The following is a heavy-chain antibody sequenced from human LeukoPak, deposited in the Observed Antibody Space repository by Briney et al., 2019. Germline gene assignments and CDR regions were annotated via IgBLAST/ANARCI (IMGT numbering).Heavy chain of an antibody. J-gene: IGHJ4*02. Sequence: SVKVSCKASGGTFSSYAISWVRQAPGQGLEWMGGIIPIFGTANYAQKFQGRVTITTDESTSTAYMELSSLRSEDTAVYYCARGTRNYDILTGYYRGGYFDYWGQGTLVTVSS. CDR1: GGTFSSYA. D-gene: IGHD3-9*01. V-gene: IGHV1-69*05. CDR3: ARGTRNYDILTGYYRGGYFDY. CDR2: IIPIFGTA.